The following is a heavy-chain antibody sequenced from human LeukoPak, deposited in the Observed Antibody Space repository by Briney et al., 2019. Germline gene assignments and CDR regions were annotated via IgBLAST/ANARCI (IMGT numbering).Heavy chain of an antibody. CDR1: GGSVSSGSYY. Sequence: SETLSLTCTVSGGSVSSGSYYWSWIRQPPGKGLEWIGYIYYSGSTNYNPSLKSRVTISVDTSENQFSLKLSSVTAADTAVYYYARVGMYYDSSGYYHYYFDYWGQGTLVTVSS. V-gene: IGHV4-61*01. CDR3: ARVGMYYDSSGYYHYYFDY. CDR2: IYYSGST. D-gene: IGHD3-22*01. J-gene: IGHJ4*02.